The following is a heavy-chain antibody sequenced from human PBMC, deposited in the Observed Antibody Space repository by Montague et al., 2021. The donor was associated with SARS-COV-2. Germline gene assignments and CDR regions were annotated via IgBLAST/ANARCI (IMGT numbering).Heavy chain of an antibody. CDR3: ARGLTDISMIVVVLLGASPYFDS. V-gene: IGHV4-34*01. D-gene: IGHD3-22*01. CDR1: GGSFSDYH. J-gene: IGHJ4*02. CDR2: INHSGST. Sequence: SETLSLTSAMYGGSFSDYHWSWIRQPPGKGLEWIGEINHSGSTNYNPSLKSRVTISIDTSKRQFSLKLSSVTAADTAVYYCARGLTDISMIVVVLLGASPYFDSWGQGNLVTVSS.